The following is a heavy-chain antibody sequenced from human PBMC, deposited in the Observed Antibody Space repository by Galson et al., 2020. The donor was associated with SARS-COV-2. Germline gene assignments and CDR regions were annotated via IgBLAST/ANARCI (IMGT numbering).Heavy chain of an antibody. CDR3: ANTYYYGSGSYSGWFDP. CDR1: GFTFSSYG. D-gene: IGHD3-10*01. Sequence: GGSLRLSCAASGFTFSSYGMHWVRKAPGKGLEWVAVISYDGSNKYYADSVKGRFTISRDNSKNTLYLQMNSLRAEDTAVYYCANTYYYGSGSYSGWFDPWGQGTLVTVSS. V-gene: IGHV3-30*18. CDR2: ISYDGSNK. J-gene: IGHJ5*02.